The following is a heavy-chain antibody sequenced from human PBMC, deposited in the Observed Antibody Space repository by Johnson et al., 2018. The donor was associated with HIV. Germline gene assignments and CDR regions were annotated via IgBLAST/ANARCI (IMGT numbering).Heavy chain of an antibody. CDR3: AKRGDLYDSTASFDAFEV. D-gene: IGHD5/OR15-5a*01. J-gene: IGHJ3*01. CDR2: VSYDGSKK. V-gene: IGHV3-30*18. CDR1: GFTFSSYG. Sequence: QVQLVESGGGVVQPGRSLRLSCVASGFTFSSYGMHWVRQAPGKGLEWVAIVSYDGSKKYYADSVKGRFTISRDNSKNTVYLQMNSLRPEDTAVYYCAKRGDLYDSTASFDAFEVWGQGTMVTVSS.